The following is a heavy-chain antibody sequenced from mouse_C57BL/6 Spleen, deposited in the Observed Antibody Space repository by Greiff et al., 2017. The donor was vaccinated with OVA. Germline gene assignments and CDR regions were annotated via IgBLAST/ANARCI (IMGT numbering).Heavy chain of an antibody. CDR3: ARSRIFFFFDY. CDR1: GYTFTDYY. J-gene: IGHJ2*01. V-gene: IGHV1-26*01. Sequence: EVQLQQSGPELVKPGASVKISCKASGYTFTDYYMNWVKQSHGKSLEWIGDINPNNGGTSYNQKFKGKATLTVDKSSSTAYMELRSLTSEDSAGHYCARSRIFFFFDYWGQGTTLTVSS. CDR2: INPNNGGT.